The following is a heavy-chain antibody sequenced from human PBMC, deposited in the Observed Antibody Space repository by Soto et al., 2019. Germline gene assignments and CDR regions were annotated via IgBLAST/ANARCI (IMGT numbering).Heavy chain of an antibody. V-gene: IGHV4-59*01. Sequence: QVQLQESGPGLVKPSETLSLTCTVSGGSISRYYWSWIRQPPGKGLECIGYIYYRGSTNYNPSLKSRVTISVYTSKNQFSLKLSSVPAAATAMYYCARFNWSLDLWGRGTLVSVAS. CDR1: GGSISRYY. CDR3: ARFNWSLDL. CDR2: IYYRGST. J-gene: IGHJ2*01.